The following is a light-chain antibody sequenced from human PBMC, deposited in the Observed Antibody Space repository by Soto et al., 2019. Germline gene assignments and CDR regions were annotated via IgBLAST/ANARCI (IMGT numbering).Light chain of an antibody. V-gene: IGKV3-11*01. CDR1: QFVNNY. Sequence: EIVLTQSPATLSLSPGERATLSCRASQFVNNYLAWYQQKPGQAPRLLIYDASNRATGIPARFSGSGSGTVFTLTISSLETEDFAVYYCQQRSDWPYTFGQGTKLEIK. CDR3: QQRSDWPYT. J-gene: IGKJ2*01. CDR2: DAS.